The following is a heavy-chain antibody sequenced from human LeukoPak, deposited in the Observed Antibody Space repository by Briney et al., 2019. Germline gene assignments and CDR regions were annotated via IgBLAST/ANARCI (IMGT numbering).Heavy chain of an antibody. CDR2: ISGRGVGSGTRT. CDR3: ARRSKPVDTAMVLLDY. J-gene: IGHJ4*02. D-gene: IGHD5-18*01. V-gene: IGHV3-23*01. Sequence: QAGGSLRLSCAASGFTFSSYAMSWVRQAPGKGLEWVSGISGRGVGSGTRTHYADSVNRRFTISRDNYKNTLYLQMNSMRAEDTAVYYCARRSKPVDTAMVLLDYWGQGTLVTVSS. CDR1: GFTFSSYA.